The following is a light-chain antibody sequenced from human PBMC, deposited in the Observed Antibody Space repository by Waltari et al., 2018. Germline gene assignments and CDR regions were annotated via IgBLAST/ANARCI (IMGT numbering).Light chain of an antibody. J-gene: IGKJ3*01. CDR1: RATSSW. CDR2: ATT. CDR3: QQSNTFPFT. Sequence: DIQLTQSPSSVSAPVGDKVTITCRASRATSSWLAWYQQRPGKAPELLIYATTSLPSGVPSRFSGSGTGTDFTLTISSLQPEDFATYYCQQSNTFPFTFGPGTIVDIK. V-gene: IGKV1D-12*01.